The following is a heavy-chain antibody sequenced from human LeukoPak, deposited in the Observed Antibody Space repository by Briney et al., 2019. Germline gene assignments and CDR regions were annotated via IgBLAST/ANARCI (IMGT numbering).Heavy chain of an antibody. CDR3: ARDPRDYDILTGVLWGCWFDP. V-gene: IGHV1-46*01. CDR1: GYTFISYY. CDR2: INPSGGST. Sequence: ASVKVSCKASGYTFISYYMHWVRQAPGQGLEWMGIINPSGGSTSYAQKFQGRVTMTRDTSTSTVYMELSSLRSEDTAVYYCARDPRDYDILTGVLWGCWFDPWGQGTLVTVSS. D-gene: IGHD3-9*01. J-gene: IGHJ5*02.